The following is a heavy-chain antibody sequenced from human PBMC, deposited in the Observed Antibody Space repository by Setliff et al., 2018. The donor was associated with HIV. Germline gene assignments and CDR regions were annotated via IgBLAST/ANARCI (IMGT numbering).Heavy chain of an antibody. D-gene: IGHD3-10*01. CDR1: GTNLDSFV. J-gene: IGHJ4*02. CDR3: ARDYFPHSRRNFGSGDYFHF. CDR2: INPNSGDS. V-gene: IGHV1-2*02. Sequence: ASVKVSCKASGTNLDSFVISWVRQAPGQGLEWMAYINPNSGDSKTAQKFQGRVTVTRDTSIATAYMELSSLTSGDTAVYHCARDYFPHSRRNFGSGDYFHFWGQGSRVTVSS.